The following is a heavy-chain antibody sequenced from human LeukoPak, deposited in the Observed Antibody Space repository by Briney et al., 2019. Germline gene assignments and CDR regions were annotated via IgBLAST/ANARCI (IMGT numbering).Heavy chain of an antibody. CDR3: AKGYGGNSGG. CDR1: GFTFSSYA. J-gene: IGHJ4*02. D-gene: IGHD4-23*01. CDR2: ISGSGGST. V-gene: IGHV3-23*01. Sequence: PGGSLRLSCAASGFTFSSYAMSWVRQAPGKGLELVSAISGSGGSTYYADSAKGRFTISRDNSKNTLYLQMNSLRAEDTAVYYCAKGYGGNSGGWGQGTLVTVSS.